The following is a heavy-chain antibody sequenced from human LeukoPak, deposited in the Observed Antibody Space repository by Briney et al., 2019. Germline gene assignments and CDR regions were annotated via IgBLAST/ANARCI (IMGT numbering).Heavy chain of an antibody. CDR1: GGSFSDDF. V-gene: IGHV4-34*01. D-gene: IGHD6-19*01. Sequence: PSETLSLTCAVSGGSFSDDFWTWLRQFPGKGLEWIGEVDQSGGTNYTPSLKGRVSMSLDTSQNHFSLKLRSVTAADTALYFCARGFIAVAGTALNWFDPWGLGTLVTVST. J-gene: IGHJ5*02. CDR3: ARGFIAVAGTALNWFDP. CDR2: VDQSGGT.